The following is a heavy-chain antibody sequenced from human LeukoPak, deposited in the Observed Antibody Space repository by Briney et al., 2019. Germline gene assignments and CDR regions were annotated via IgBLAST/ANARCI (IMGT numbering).Heavy chain of an antibody. CDR2: IIPLLGMS. D-gene: IGHD4-17*01. J-gene: IGHJ4*02. CDR1: VCTLSSYA. CDR3: ARETTCGYYDY. V-gene: IGHV1-69*10. Sequence: ASVKVSCQASVCTLSSYAISWVRQAPGQGLEWLGGIIPLLGMSNYAQKFQGRVTITADKSTSTAYMQRSSLRSEDTVVYYCARETTCGYYDYWGKGTLVTVST.